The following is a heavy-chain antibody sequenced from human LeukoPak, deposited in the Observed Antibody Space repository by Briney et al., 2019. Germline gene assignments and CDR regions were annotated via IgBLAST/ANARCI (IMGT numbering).Heavy chain of an antibody. CDR1: GGSISSGGHY. V-gene: IGHV4-61*02. CDR2: ISSTGST. J-gene: IGHJ4*02. CDR3: ARGSVTPDAGY. Sequence: PSQTLSLTCTVSGGSISSGGHYWSWIRQPAGKGLEYLGRISSTGSTNYNPSLRSRVTISVDTSKNQFSLKLSSVTAADTAVYYCARGSVTPDAGYWGPGTLVTVSS. D-gene: IGHD4-17*01.